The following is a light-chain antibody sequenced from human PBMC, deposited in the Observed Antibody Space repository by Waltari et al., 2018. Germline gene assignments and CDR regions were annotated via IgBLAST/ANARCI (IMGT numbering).Light chain of an antibody. CDR3: ASWDDNLSGL. CDR2: NTD. J-gene: IGLJ2*01. CDR1: ASHIGRNS. Sequence: QSLLTQPPSASGTPGQGVTISCSGSASHIGRNSVNWYQQVPGMAPKLLIYNTDPRPSGVPDRFSGSKSGTSASLVISGLQSDDEAEYYCASWDDNLSGLFGGGTKLTVL. V-gene: IGLV1-44*01.